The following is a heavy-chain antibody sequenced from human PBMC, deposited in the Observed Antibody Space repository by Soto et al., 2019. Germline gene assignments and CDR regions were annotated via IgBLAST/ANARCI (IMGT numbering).Heavy chain of an antibody. Sequence: GESLKISCQVSGYSLTTYWIAWVRQMPGKGLEWMGIIYPGDSETRYSPSFQGQVTISADKSISTAYLHWSSLKASDTAMYYCARLMGAATGADYWGQGTLVTVSS. CDR3: ARLMGAATGADY. J-gene: IGHJ4*02. CDR1: GYSLTTYW. D-gene: IGHD2-8*02. V-gene: IGHV5-51*01. CDR2: IYPGDSET.